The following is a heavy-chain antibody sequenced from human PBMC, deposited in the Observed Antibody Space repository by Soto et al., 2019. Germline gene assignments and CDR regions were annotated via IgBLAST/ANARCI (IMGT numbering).Heavy chain of an antibody. V-gene: IGHV3-74*01. Sequence: EVQLVESGGGLVQPGGSLRLSCAASGFSFSNYWMHWVRQAPGKGLVWVSRIDTDDSGTIYADSVKGRFTISRDNAKKTLCLQMNRLRAEDTAVYCCARAGKRWLPVLDSYFFDYWGQGTLVTVSS. D-gene: IGHD2-8*02. CDR1: GFSFSNYW. CDR2: IDTDDSGT. J-gene: IGHJ4*02. CDR3: ARAGKRWLPVLDSYFFDY.